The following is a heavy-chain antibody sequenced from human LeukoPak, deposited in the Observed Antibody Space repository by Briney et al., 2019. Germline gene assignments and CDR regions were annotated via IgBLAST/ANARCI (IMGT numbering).Heavy chain of an antibody. CDR1: SGSFCAYY. Sequence: SETLSLTCDVYSGSFCAYYWNWTRQPPGKGLEWIGDITDSGSTNYNPSLKSRVTISVDTSKNQLSLKVNSVTAADTAVYYCARGRGIALWGQGTLVTVSS. J-gene: IGHJ4*02. D-gene: IGHD2-21*01. V-gene: IGHV4-34*01. CDR3: ARGRGIAL. CDR2: ITDSGST.